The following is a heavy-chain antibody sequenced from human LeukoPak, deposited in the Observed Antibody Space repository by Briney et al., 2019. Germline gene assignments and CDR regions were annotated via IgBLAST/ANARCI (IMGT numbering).Heavy chain of an antibody. CDR3: ARHVGWGSGHFDL. V-gene: IGHV4-39*01. CDR1: GGSISSRTYY. J-gene: IGHJ2*01. Sequence: PSETLSLTCTVSGGSISSRTYYWGWIRQPTGKGLEWIGSVYHSGATYDNPSLGSRVTISVDTSKNHFSLRLSSVIAADTAIYYCARHVGWGSGHFDLWGRGTLVTVSS. D-gene: IGHD7-27*01. CDR2: VYHSGAT.